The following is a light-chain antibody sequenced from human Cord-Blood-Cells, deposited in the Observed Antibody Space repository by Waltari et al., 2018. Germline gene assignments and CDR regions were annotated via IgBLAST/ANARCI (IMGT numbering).Light chain of an antibody. CDR2: DVS. V-gene: IGLV2-11*01. CDR3: CSYAGSYTLV. Sequence: QSALTQPRSVSGSPGQSVTISCTGTSTEVGGYKYVSGYPQHPGQAPKLMLYDVSKRPSGVPDRFSGSKSGNTASLTISGLQAEDEADYYCCSYAGSYTLVFGGGTKLTVL. CDR1: STEVGGYKY. J-gene: IGLJ3*02.